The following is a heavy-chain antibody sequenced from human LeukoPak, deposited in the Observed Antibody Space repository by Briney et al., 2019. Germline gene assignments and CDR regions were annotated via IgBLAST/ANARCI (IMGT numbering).Heavy chain of an antibody. CDR3: AKGKGIAVADTFDY. CDR2: ISGSGGST. D-gene: IGHD6-19*01. Sequence: GGSLRLSCAASGFTFSSYAMSWVRQAPGKGLEWVSAISGSGGSTYYADSVKGRFTISRDNAKNPLYLQMNSLRAEDTALYYCAKGKGIAVADTFDYWGQGTLVTVSS. CDR1: GFTFSSYA. J-gene: IGHJ4*02. V-gene: IGHV3-23*01.